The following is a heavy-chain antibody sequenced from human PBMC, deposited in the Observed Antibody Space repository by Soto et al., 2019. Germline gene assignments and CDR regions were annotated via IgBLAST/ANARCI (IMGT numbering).Heavy chain of an antibody. CDR1: GFVFSTYS. CDR3: ANQKIRFSVAGTLYGLGV. D-gene: IGHD6-19*01. V-gene: IGHV3-48*01. J-gene: IGHJ6*02. CDR2: ISSTSGTI. Sequence: EGQLVESGGNLVRPGGSLRLSCEASGFVFSTYSMNWVRQAPGKGLEWISYISSTSGTIYYADSVKGRFTIVRDNAKNSLFLQMNGLRADDPAVYYCANQKIRFSVAGTLYGLGVWGQGTTVTVSS.